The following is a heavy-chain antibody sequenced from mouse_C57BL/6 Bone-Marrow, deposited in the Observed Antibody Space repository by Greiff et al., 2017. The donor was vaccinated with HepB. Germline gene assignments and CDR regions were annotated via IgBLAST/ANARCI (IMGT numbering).Heavy chain of an antibody. Sequence: QVQLQQPGAELVRPGTSVKLSCKASGYTFTSYWMHWVKQRPGQGLEWIGVIDPSDSYTNYNQKFKGKATLTVDTSSSTAYMQLSSLTSEDSAVYYCARKLPGNFDYWGQGTTLTVSS. V-gene: IGHV1-59*01. J-gene: IGHJ2*01. CDR2: IDPSDSYT. CDR1: GYTFTSYW. CDR3: ARKLPGNFDY.